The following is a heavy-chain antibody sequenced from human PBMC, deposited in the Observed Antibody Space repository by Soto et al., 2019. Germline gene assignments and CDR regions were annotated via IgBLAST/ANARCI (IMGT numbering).Heavy chain of an antibody. Sequence: ASVKLSCKASGYTFTSYYMHWVRQAPEQGLEWMGIINPSGGSTSYAQKFQGRVTMTRDTSTSTVYMELSSLRSEDTAVYYCARDISVRRAHDAFDIWGQGTMVTVSS. CDR3: ARDISVRRAHDAFDI. CDR1: GYTFTSYY. J-gene: IGHJ3*02. V-gene: IGHV1-46*03. CDR2: INPSGGST. D-gene: IGHD3-10*01.